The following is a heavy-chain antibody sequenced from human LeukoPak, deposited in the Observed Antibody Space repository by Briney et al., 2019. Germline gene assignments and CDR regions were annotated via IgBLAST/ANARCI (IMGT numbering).Heavy chain of an antibody. CDR3: ARDPIPVPGVNFDY. CDR2: IYYTGGT. D-gene: IGHD6-19*01. Sequence: SGTLSLTCAVSGGSISSSNWWSWVRQPPGKGLEWIGQIYYTGGTSYNPSLKSRVSISVDTSNNVFSLTLTSVTAADTAVYYCARDPIPVPGVNFDYWGQGILVTVSS. V-gene: IGHV4-4*02. J-gene: IGHJ4*02. CDR1: GGSISSSNW.